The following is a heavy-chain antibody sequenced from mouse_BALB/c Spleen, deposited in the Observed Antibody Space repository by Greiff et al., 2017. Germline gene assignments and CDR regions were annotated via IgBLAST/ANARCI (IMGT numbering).Heavy chain of an antibody. CDR2: ISSGGGST. D-gene: IGHD1-1*01. V-gene: IGHV5-12-1*01. Sequence: EVQLVESGGGLVKPGGSLKLSCAASGFAFSSYDMSWVRQTPEKRLEWVAYISSGGGSTYYPDTVKGRFTISRDNAKNTLYLQMSSLKSEDTAMYYCARQGYYGSSYVRYWYFDVWGAGTTVTVSS. CDR3: ARQGYYGSSYVRYWYFDV. J-gene: IGHJ1*01. CDR1: GFAFSSYD.